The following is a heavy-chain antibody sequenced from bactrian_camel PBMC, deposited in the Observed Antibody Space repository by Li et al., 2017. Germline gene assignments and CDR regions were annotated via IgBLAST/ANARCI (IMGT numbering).Heavy chain of an antibody. Sequence: VQLVESGGGLVQPGGSLRLSCAASGYTYGPNCMGWFRQVPGQEREGVAAVSPDGRTSYAPFVNGRFTISRDNAGHNLHLQMSSLEPEDTAMYYCAAVAVCGGVPLEADFGYWGQGTQVTVS. CDR1: GYTYGPNC. V-gene: IGHV3S53*01. D-gene: IGHD3*01. CDR3: AAVAVCGGVPLEADFGY. J-gene: IGHJ6*01. CDR2: VSPDGRT.